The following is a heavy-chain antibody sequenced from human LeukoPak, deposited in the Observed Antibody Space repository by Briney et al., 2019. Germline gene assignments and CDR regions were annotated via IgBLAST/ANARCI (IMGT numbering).Heavy chain of an antibody. Sequence: PGGSLRLSCAASGFTVSSNYMSWVRQAPGKGLEWVSVIYSGGSTYYADSVKGRFTISRDNSKNTLYLQMNSLRAEDTAVYYCAREKYYDFWSGYSILGSMAYYMDVWGKGTTVTVSS. J-gene: IGHJ6*03. V-gene: IGHV3-53*01. CDR3: AREKYYDFWSGYSILGSMAYYMDV. CDR2: IYSGGST. CDR1: GFTVSSNY. D-gene: IGHD3-3*01.